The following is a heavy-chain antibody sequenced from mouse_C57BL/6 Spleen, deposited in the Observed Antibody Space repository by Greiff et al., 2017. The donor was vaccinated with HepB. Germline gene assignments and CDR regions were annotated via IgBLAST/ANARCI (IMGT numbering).Heavy chain of an antibody. CDR1: GYTFTSYT. CDR2: INPSSGYT. J-gene: IGHJ2*01. V-gene: IGHV1-4*01. Sequence: QVQLQQSGAELVRPGASVKMSCKASGYTFTSYTMHWVKQRPGQGLEWIGYINPSSGYTKYNQKFKDKATLTADKSSSTAYMQLSSLTSEDSAVYYGASWGEGYYFDYWGQGTTLTVSS. CDR3: ASWGEGYYFDY.